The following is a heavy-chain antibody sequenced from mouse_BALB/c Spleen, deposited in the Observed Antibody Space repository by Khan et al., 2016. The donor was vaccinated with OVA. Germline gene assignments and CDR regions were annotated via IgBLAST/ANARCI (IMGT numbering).Heavy chain of an antibody. CDR3: ARLGPGFTY. J-gene: IGHJ3*01. CDR2: ISYSGST. D-gene: IGHD4-1*01. Sequence: EVQLVESGPGLVKPSQSLSLTCTVTGYSITSDYAWNWIRQFPGNKLEWMGYISYSGSTSYNPSLKSRISITRDTSKNQFFLQLNSVTTEDTATYYCARLGPGFTYWGQGTLVTVSA. CDR1: GYSITSDYA. V-gene: IGHV3-2*02.